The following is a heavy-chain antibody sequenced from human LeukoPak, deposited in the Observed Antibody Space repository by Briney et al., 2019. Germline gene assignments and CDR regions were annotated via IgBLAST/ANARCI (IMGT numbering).Heavy chain of an antibody. CDR3: ARVSEAVAGTGWFDP. D-gene: IGHD6-19*01. V-gene: IGHV4-59*01. Sequence: SETLSLTCTVSGGSISSYYWSWIRQPPGEGLEWIGYIYYSGSTNYNPSLKSRVTISVDTSKNQFSLKLSSVTAADTAVYYCARVSEAVAGTGWFDPWGQGTLVTVSS. CDR1: GGSISSYY. J-gene: IGHJ5*02. CDR2: IYYSGST.